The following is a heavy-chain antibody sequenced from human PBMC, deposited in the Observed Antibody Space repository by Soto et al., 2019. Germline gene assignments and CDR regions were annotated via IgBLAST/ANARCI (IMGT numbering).Heavy chain of an antibody. Sequence: ASVKVSCKASGGTFSSYTISWVRQAPGQGLEWMGRIIPILGIANYAQKFQGRVTITADKSTSTAYMELSSLRSEDTAVYYCARDHYDPTRYRMTNYFDYWGQGTLVTVSS. V-gene: IGHV1-69*04. CDR3: ARDHYDPTRYRMTNYFDY. J-gene: IGHJ4*02. D-gene: IGHD5-12*01. CDR2: IIPILGIA. CDR1: GGTFSSYT.